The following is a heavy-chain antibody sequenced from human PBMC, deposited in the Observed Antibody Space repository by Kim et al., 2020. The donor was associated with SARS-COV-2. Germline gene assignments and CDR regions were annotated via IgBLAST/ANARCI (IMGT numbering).Heavy chain of an antibody. CDR2: MNPNSGNT. J-gene: IGHJ6*02. CDR1: GYTFTSYD. V-gene: IGHV1-8*01. Sequence: ASVKVSCKASGYTFTSYDINWVRQATGQGLEWMGWMNPNSGNTGYAQKFQGRVTMTRNTSISTAYMELSSLRSEDTAVYYCARADSSSWYRSYYYYGMDVWGQGTTVTVSS. CDR3: ARADSSSWYRSYYYYGMDV. D-gene: IGHD6-13*01.